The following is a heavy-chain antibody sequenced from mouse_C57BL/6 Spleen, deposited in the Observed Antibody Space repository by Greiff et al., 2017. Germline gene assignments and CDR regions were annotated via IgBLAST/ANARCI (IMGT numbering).Heavy chain of an antibody. CDR1: GYTFTDYN. Sequence: VQLQQSGPELVQPGASVKMSCKASGYTFTDYNMHWVKQSHGKSLEWTGYINPNNGGTSYNQKFKGQATLTVNKSSSTAYMALRSLTSEDSAVYYCARSNSNYVWYFDYWGKGTTLTVSS. J-gene: IGHJ2*01. CDR3: ARSNSNYVWYFDY. CDR2: INPNNGGT. D-gene: IGHD2-5*01. V-gene: IGHV1-22*01.